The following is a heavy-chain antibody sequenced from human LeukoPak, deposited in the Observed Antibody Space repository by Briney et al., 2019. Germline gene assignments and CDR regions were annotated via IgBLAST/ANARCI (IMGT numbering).Heavy chain of an antibody. D-gene: IGHD6-19*01. J-gene: IGHJ4*02. CDR1: GFTFSSYS. V-gene: IGHV3-21*01. Sequence: GGSLRLSCAASGFTFSSYSMNWVRQAPGKGLEWVSSISSSSSYIYYADSVKGRFTISRDNAKNSLYLQMSSLRGEDTAIYYCVRDGWEHLFDYWGQGTLVTVSS. CDR3: VRDGWEHLFDY. CDR2: ISSSSSYI.